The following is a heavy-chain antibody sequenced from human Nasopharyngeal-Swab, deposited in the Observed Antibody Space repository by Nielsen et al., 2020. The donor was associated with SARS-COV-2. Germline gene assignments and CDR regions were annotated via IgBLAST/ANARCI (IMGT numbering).Heavy chain of an antibody. V-gene: IGHV3-73*01. CDR2: IRSKANSYAT. CDR1: GFTFSGSA. Sequence: GGSLRLSCAASGFTFSGSAMHWVRQASGKGLEWVGRIRSKANSYATAYAASVQGRFTISRDDSKNTAYRQMNSLMTEDTAVYYCSRCGGSCYTGKDYWGQGTLVTVSS. CDR3: SRCGGSCYTGKDY. J-gene: IGHJ4*02. D-gene: IGHD2-15*01.